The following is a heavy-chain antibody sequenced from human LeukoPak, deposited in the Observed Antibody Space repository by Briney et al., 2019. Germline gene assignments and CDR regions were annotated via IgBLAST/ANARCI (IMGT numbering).Heavy chain of an antibody. CDR2: IRSNGGST. Sequence: GGSLRLSCVASGVSSRSYGMNWVRQAPGKGLEYVSAIRSNGGSTYYADSVKGRFTISRDNSKNTLYLQMSSLRAEDTAVYYCVKCSSTLPDEGSMDDWGQGTTVTVSS. V-gene: IGHV3-64D*06. D-gene: IGHD1-14*01. CDR1: GVSSRSYG. CDR3: VKCSSTLPDEGSMDD. J-gene: IGHJ6*02.